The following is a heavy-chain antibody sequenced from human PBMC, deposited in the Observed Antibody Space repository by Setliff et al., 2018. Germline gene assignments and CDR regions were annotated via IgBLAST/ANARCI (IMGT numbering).Heavy chain of an antibody. CDR1: GFSFSNHN. V-gene: IGHV3-7*01. CDR2: IKQDGSDK. J-gene: IGHJ4*02. Sequence: GGSLRLSCAASGFSFSNHNMIWVRQAPGKGLEWVANIKQDGSDKYYVDSVKGRFTISRDNARNSLYLQMNNLRAEDTAVYYCARDEVNCSGTKCYSGFDSWGQGTLVTVSS. CDR3: ARDEVNCSGTKCYSGFDS. D-gene: IGHD2-15*01.